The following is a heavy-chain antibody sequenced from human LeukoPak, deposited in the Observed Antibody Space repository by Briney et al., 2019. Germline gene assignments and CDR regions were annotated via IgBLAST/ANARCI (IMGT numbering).Heavy chain of an antibody. Sequence: GGSLRLSCAASRFTFSSYGMHWVRQAPGKGLEWVAFIRYDGRNKYYADSVKGRFTISRDNSQNTLYLQMNSLRAGDTAAYYCAKAGGYSYGYDYYYMDVWGKGTTVTISS. D-gene: IGHD5-18*01. J-gene: IGHJ6*03. CDR2: IRYDGRNK. V-gene: IGHV3-30*02. CDR1: RFTFSSYG. CDR3: AKAGGYSYGYDYYYMDV.